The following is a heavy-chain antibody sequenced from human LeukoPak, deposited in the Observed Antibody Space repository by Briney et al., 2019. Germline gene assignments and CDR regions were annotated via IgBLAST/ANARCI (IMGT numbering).Heavy chain of an antibody. CDR2: ISSDGSHK. D-gene: IGHD6-19*01. J-gene: IGHJ4*02. V-gene: IGHV3-30*18. Sequence: GKSLRLSCAASAFTFSTYGMHWVRQAPGKGLEWVALISSDGSHKYYADSVKGRFTISRDNSKNTLYLQMNSLRAEDTAVYYCAKSESIIAVAGTLDYWGQGTLVTVSS. CDR3: AKSESIIAVAGTLDY. CDR1: AFTFSTYG.